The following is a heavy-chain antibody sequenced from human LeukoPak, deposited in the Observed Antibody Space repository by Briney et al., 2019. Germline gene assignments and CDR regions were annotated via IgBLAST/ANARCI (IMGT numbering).Heavy chain of an antibody. CDR1: GFTFSSYA. D-gene: IGHD2-2*01. CDR3: ARRRWELLWGDY. Sequence: GTSLRLSCAASGFTFSSYAMHWVRQAPGKGLEWVAVILYDGSNKYYADSVKGRFTISRDNSKNTLYLQMNSLRPEASAVYYCARRRWELLWGDYWGQGTLVTVSP. CDR2: ILYDGSNK. J-gene: IGHJ4*02. V-gene: IGHV3-30-3*01.